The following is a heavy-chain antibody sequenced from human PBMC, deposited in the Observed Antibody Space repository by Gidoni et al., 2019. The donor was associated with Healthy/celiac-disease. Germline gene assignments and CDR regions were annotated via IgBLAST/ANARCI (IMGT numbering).Heavy chain of an antibody. D-gene: IGHD2-2*01. CDR2: IYYSGST. V-gene: IGHV4-31*03. CDR1: GASTRHSGHY. Sequence: QVQLQESGPVLVKPSPTLSLTCPVSGASTRHSGHYWSWIRQHPGKGLEWIGYIYYSGSTYYNPSLKSRVTISVDTSKNQFSLKLSSVTAADTAVYYWAVVPAATYPFYYYYGMDVWGQGTTVTVSS. J-gene: IGHJ6*02. CDR3: AVVPAATYPFYYYYGMDV.